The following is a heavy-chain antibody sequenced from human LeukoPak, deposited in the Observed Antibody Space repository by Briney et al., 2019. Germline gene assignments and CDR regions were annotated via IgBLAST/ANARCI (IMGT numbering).Heavy chain of an antibody. CDR1: GXTVSRNY. J-gene: IGHJ4*02. CDR3: ARDSHYGSGSPDY. Sequence: PGGSLRLSCAASGXTVSRNYMSWFRQAPGKGLESVSVIYTDGSTYYADSVKGRFTISRDNVKNSLYLQMNSLRDEDTAVYYCARDSHYGSGSPDYWGQGTLVTVSS. D-gene: IGHD3-10*01. CDR2: IYTDGST. V-gene: IGHV3-53*01.